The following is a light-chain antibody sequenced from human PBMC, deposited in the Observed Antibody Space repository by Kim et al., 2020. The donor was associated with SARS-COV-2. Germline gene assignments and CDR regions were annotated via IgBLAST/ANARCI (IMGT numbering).Light chain of an antibody. J-gene: IGLJ3*02. V-gene: IGLV3-25*03. Sequence: SYELTQPPSVSVSPGQTASITCSGDALPKQYAYWYQQKPGQAPVLVIYKDSERPSGIPERFSGSSSGTTVTLTISGVQAEDEADYYCQSSDSSGTFCVFG. CDR2: KDS. CDR1: ALPKQY. CDR3: QSSDSSGTFCV.